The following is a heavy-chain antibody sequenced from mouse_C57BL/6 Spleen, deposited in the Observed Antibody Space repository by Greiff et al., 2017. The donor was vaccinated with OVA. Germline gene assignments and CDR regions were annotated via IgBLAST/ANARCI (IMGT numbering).Heavy chain of an antibody. D-gene: IGHD1-3*01. CDR3: ARALNFPGAMDY. J-gene: IGHJ4*01. Sequence: SGPELVKPGASVKIPCKASGYTFTDYNMDWVKQSHGKSLEWIGDINPNNGGTIYNQKFKGKATLTVDKSSSTAYMELRSLTSEDTAVYYCARALNFPGAMDYWGQGTSVTVSS. CDR1: GYTFTDYN. V-gene: IGHV1-18*01. CDR2: INPNNGGT.